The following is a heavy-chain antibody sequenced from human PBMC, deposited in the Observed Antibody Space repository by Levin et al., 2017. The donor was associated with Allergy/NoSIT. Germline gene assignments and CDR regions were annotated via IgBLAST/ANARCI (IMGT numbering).Heavy chain of an antibody. V-gene: IGHV3-23*01. Sequence: GGSLRLSCAASGFTFSSYAMSWVRQAPGKGLEWVSTISDSDDSTYYADSVKGRFTVSRDNSKNALYLQMNSLRAEDTAVYYCAKIIAAAKNDYWGQGTLVTVSS. J-gene: IGHJ4*02. CDR1: GFTFSSYA. CDR2: ISDSDDST. CDR3: AKIIAAAKNDY. D-gene: IGHD6-13*01.